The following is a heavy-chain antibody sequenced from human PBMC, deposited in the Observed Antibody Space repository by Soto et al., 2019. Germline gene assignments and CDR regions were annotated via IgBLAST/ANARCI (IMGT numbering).Heavy chain of an antibody. V-gene: IGHV3-30-3*01. J-gene: IGHJ4*02. CDR1: GFTFSSYA. CDR2: ISYDGSNK. Sequence: QVQLVESGGGVVQPGRSLRLSCAASGFTFSSYAMHWVRQAPGKGLEWVAVISYDGSNKYYADSVKGRFTISRDNSKNTLYLQMNSLRAEDTAVYYCARGYELSPDYWGQGTLVTVSS. CDR3: ARGYELSPDY. D-gene: IGHD3-16*01.